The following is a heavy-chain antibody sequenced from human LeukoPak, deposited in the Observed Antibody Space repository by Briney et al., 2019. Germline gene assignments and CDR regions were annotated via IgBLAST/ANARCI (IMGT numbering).Heavy chain of an antibody. Sequence: PGGSLRLSCAASGFTVSSNYMSWIRQAPGKGLEWVSVIYSGGSTYYADSVKGRFTISRDNSKNTLYLQMNSLRAEDTAVYYCARDALYSGGFDYWDQGTLVTVSS. J-gene: IGHJ4*02. CDR1: GFTVSSNY. V-gene: IGHV3-66*01. CDR2: IYSGGST. D-gene: IGHD3-10*01. CDR3: ARDALYSGGFDY.